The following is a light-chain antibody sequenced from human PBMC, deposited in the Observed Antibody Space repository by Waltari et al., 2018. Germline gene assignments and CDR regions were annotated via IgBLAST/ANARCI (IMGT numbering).Light chain of an antibody. CDR1: QSVINY. CDR3: HHRGSGSYT. Sequence: EIVLTQSPATLSLSPGERATLSCRASQSVINYLGWYQLKPGQVPKLFFSDASTSPAGIPSRFSGSGYGADFTLTISNVEHEDVAVYVCHHRGSGSYTFGQGTRLEMK. J-gene: IGKJ5*01. CDR2: DAS. V-gene: IGKV3-11*01.